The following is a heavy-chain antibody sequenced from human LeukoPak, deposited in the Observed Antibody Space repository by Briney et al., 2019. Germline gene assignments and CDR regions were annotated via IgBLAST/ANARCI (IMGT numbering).Heavy chain of an antibody. CDR2: MNPNSGNT. CDR3: TRASRYLLLSAY. CDR1: GYTFSTYD. Sequence: ASVKVSCKTSGYTFSTYDINWVRQAAGQGLEWMGWMNPNSGNTGFAQKFQGRATITTDTSITTAYLELSSLRSEDTAVYYCTRASRYLLLSAYCGQGTLVTVSS. J-gene: IGHJ4*02. D-gene: IGHD2-2*01. V-gene: IGHV1-8*03.